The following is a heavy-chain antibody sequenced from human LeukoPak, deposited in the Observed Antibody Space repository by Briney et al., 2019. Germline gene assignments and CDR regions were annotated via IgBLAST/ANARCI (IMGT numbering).Heavy chain of an antibody. CDR1: GFTFSDYY. Sequence: GGSLRLSCAASGFTFSDYYMSWIRQAPGKGLEWVSYISKSSSSTNHADSVKGRFSISRDNAKNSLYLQLNSLTVEDTAVYYCARVRSSGSPLDYWGQGTLVTVSS. D-gene: IGHD3-10*01. J-gene: IGHJ4*02. V-gene: IGHV3-11*05. CDR2: ISKSSSST. CDR3: ARVRSSGSPLDY.